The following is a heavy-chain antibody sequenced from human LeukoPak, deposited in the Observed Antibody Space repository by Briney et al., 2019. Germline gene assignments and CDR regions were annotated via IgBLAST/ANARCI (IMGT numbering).Heavy chain of an antibody. Sequence: SETLSLTCTVSGGSISSNSYYWGWIRQPPGKGLEWIGSFFYIGNTYYSPSLKSRVTMSVDTSKNQFSLKLSSVTAAGTAVYYCARQVRSSGWYPDYWGQGTLVTVSS. CDR2: FFYIGNT. CDR3: ARQVRSSGWYPDY. J-gene: IGHJ4*02. D-gene: IGHD6-19*01. CDR1: GGSISSNSYY. V-gene: IGHV4-39*01.